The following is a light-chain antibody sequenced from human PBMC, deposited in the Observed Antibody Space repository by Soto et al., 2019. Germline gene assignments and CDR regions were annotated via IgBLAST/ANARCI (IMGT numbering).Light chain of an antibody. CDR2: GAS. CDR1: QSISSN. Sequence: EIVMTQSPATLSVSPGERATLSCRASQSISSNLVWYQQKAGQAPRLLIYGASTRATGIPARFSGSGSGTEFTLTISSLQSADFAVYYCQQYKNWPPITFGQGTRLEIK. V-gene: IGKV3-15*01. J-gene: IGKJ5*01. CDR3: QQYKNWPPIT.